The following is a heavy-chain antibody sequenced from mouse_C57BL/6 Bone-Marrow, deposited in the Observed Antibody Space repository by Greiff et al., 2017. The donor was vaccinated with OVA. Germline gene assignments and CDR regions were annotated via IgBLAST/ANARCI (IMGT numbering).Heavy chain of an antibody. J-gene: IGHJ3*01. V-gene: IGHV1-55*01. CDR1: GYTFTSYW. CDR3: ARGGVYYGYDETWFAY. D-gene: IGHD2-2*01. CDR2: IYPGSGST. Sequence: VQLQQPGAELVKPGASVKMSCKASGYTFTSYWLTWVKQRPGQGLEWIGDIYPGSGSTNYNEKFKSKATLTVDTSSSTAYMQLSSLTSEDSAVYYGARGGVYYGYDETWFAYWGQGTLVTVSA.